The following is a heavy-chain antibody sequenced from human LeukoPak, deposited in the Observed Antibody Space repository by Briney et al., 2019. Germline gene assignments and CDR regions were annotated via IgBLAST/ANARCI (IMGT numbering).Heavy chain of an antibody. J-gene: IGHJ4*02. CDR1: GFSFSNYW. CDR3: ARGTGSYILDY. D-gene: IGHD6-6*01. CDR2: INSDGSST. Sequence: PGGSLRLSCAASGFSFSNYWMHWVRQSPGKGLMWVSRINSDGSSTNYADSVKGRFTISRDNAKNTLYLQMNSLRAEDTAVYFCARGTGSYILDYWGQGTLVTVSS. V-gene: IGHV3-74*01.